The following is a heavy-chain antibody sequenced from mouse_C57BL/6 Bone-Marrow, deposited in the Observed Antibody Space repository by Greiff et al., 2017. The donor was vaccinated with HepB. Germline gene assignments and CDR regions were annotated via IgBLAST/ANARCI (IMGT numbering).Heavy chain of an antibody. V-gene: IGHV1-26*01. CDR3: ASGVDGYSFDY. CDR1: GYTFTDYY. Sequence: EVQLQQSGPELVKPGASVKISCKASGYTFTDYYMNWVKQSHGKSLEWIGDINPNNGGTSYNQKFKGKATLTVDKSSSTAYMELRSLTSEDSAVYYCASGVDGYSFDYWGQGTTLTVSS. J-gene: IGHJ2*01. CDR2: INPNNGGT. D-gene: IGHD2-3*01.